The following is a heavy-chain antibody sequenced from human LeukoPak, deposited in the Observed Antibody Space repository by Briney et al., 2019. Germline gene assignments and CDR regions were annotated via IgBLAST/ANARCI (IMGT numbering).Heavy chain of an antibody. CDR1: GFIFSNYW. CDR3: TGEGTVTTCSSFDI. V-gene: IGHV3-7*01. Sequence: GGSLRLSCAASGFIFSNYWMSWVRQAPGKGLEWVANIKEDGSEKYYVDSVKGRFTISRDNAKNSLYLQMNSLRAEDTAVYYCTGEGTVTTCSSFDIWGQGTMVTVSS. J-gene: IGHJ3*02. CDR2: IKEDGSEK. D-gene: IGHD4-17*01.